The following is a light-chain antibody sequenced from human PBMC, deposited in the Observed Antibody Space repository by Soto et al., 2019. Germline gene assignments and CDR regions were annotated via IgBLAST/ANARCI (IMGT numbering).Light chain of an antibody. V-gene: IGLV2-23*02. J-gene: IGLJ2*01. CDR1: SSDVGSYNL. CDR3: CSYAGSSTGVV. Sequence: QSVLTQPASVSGSPGQSITISCTGTSSDVGSYNLVSWYQQHPGKAPKPMIYEVSKRPSGVSNRFSGSKSGNTASLTISGLQAEDEADYYCCSYAGSSTGVVFGGGTKLTVL. CDR2: EVS.